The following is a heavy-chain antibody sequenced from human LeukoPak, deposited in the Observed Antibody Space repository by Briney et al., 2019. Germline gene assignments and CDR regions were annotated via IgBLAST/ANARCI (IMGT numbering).Heavy chain of an antibody. CDR1: GITFSSFW. CDR2: SRDKGNSYTT. J-gene: IGHJ4*01. V-gene: IGHV3-72*01. Sequence: GGSLRLSCAASGITFSSFWMTWVRQAPGKGLEWVGRSRDKGNSYTTAYAASVRGRFTISRDDSKNSLYLQMNSLKIEDTAVYYCTKLARAPRDFDYWGQGTLVTVSS. CDR3: TKLARAPRDFDY. D-gene: IGHD3-10*01.